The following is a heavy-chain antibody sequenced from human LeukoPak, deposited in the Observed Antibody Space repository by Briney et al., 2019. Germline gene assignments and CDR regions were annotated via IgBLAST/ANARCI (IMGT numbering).Heavy chain of an antibody. CDR1: GFFFSNSG. CDR2: LPYDGNNE. CDR3: AKDGLYCTGGSCYNLLNS. J-gene: IGHJ4*02. V-gene: IGHV3-30*18. Sequence: GGSLRLSCAASGFFFSNSGMHWVRQAPGKRLEWVAILPYDGNNEYYADSVKGRFTASRDNSENTLYLQMNSLRSEYTAVYYCAKDGLYCTGGSCYNLLNSWGQGTLVIVSS. D-gene: IGHD2-15*01.